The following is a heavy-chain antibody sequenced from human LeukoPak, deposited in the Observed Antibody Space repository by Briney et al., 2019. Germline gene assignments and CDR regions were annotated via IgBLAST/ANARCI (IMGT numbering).Heavy chain of an antibody. CDR3: VRDRGIASTGGYGMDV. CDR2: IHNNGIT. D-gene: IGHD6-13*01. J-gene: IGHJ6*02. Sequence: GGSLRLSCAASGFTVGSNYMSWVRQAPGTGLEWVSIIHNNGITHYADSVKGRFTLSRDNSKNTLYLQMNSLRAEDTAVYYCVRDRGIASTGGYGMDVWGQGTTVTVSS. V-gene: IGHV3-53*01. CDR1: GFTVGSNY.